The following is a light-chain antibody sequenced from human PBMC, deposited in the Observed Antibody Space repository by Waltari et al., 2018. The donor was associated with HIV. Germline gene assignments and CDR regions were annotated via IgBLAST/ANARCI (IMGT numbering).Light chain of an antibody. CDR3: ATWDDSLSGWV. Sequence: QSVLTQPPSASGTPGQRVTISCSGSTSNIGNNFIYWYHQFPGTAPKRLILRNDQRSSWVPDRSPGSNSGTSASLAISGLRSEDEADYYCATWDDSLSGWVVSGGTKLTVL. V-gene: IGLV1-47*01. CDR2: RND. CDR1: TSNIGNNF. J-gene: IGLJ3*02.